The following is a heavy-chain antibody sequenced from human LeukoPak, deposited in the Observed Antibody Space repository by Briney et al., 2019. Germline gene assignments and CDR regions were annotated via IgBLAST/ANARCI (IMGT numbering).Heavy chain of an antibody. CDR3: ARVPYGGSSRS. J-gene: IGHJ5*02. V-gene: IGHV3-53*01. CDR1: GFTVSTNY. D-gene: IGHD2-15*01. Sequence: GGSLRLSCAASGFTVSTNYMTWVRQAPGKGLEWVSVIYISGSTYYAGSVKGRFTISRDNSKNTLYLQMSSLRAEDLAVYYCARVPYGGSSRSWGQGPLVTVSS. CDR2: IYISGST.